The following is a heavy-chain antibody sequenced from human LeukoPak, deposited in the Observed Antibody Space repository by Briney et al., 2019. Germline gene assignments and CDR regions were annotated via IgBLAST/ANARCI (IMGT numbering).Heavy chain of an antibody. CDR3: AKRFYGSGNYYAFDS. V-gene: IGHV3-23*01. J-gene: IGHJ4*02. CDR1: GFPLFNYA. Sequence: GGPRPSCGASGFPLFNYAHSWVRPAPGKGVGWGSKISGGGDSTFYPDSVKGRFTISRDNSKNTLYLQMNSLRAEDTAVYYCAKRFYGSGNYYAFDSWGQGTLVTVSS. CDR2: ISGGGDST. D-gene: IGHD3-10*01.